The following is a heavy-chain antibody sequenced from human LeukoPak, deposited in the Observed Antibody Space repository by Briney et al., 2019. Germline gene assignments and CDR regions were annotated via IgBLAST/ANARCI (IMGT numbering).Heavy chain of an antibody. CDR3: VRDEIGYCSSTSCSKNYYYYYMDV. V-gene: IGHV4-61*02. CDR1: GGSISSGSYY. D-gene: IGHD2-2*01. J-gene: IGHJ6*03. Sequence: SETLSLTCTVSGGSISSGSYYWSWIRQPAGKGLEWIGRIYTSGSTNYNPSLKSRVTISVDTSKNQFSLKLSSVTAADTAVYYCVRDEIGYCSSTSCSKNYYYYYMDVWGKGTTVTVSS. CDR2: IYTSGST.